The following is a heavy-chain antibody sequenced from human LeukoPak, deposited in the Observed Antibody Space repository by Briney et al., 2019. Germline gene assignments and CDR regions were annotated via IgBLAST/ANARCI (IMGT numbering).Heavy chain of an antibody. V-gene: IGHV4-4*02. Sequence: SETLSLTCGVSGGSITTTNYWSWVRQSPGRGLEWLGEISLSGYTAFNPSLRGRATISLDESKNHLSLTLTSVPAADTAIYYCSRESGPSSPFGHWGQGILVTVTT. D-gene: IGHD1-26*01. CDR2: ISLSGYT. CDR1: GGSITTTNY. CDR3: SRESGPSSPFGH. J-gene: IGHJ4*02.